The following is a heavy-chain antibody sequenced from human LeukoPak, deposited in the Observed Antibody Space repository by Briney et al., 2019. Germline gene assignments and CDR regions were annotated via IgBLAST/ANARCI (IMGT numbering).Heavy chain of an antibody. CDR2: INWNGGST. J-gene: IGHJ4*02. CDR1: GFTFDDYG. V-gene: IGHV3-20*04. CDR3: ARDMINGRWLQPIDY. D-gene: IGHD5-24*01. Sequence: GGSLRLSCAASGFTFDDYGMSWVRQAPGKGLEWVSGINWNGGSTGYADSVKGRFTISRDNAKNSLYLQMNSLGAEDTALYYCARDMINGRWLQPIDYWGQGTLVTVSS.